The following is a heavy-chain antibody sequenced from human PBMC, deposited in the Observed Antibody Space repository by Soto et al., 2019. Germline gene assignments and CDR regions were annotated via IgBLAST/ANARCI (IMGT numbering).Heavy chain of an antibody. CDR3: ATSRRRAYQLPFDY. V-gene: IGHV4-59*01. J-gene: IGHJ4*02. CDR1: GGSISSYY. CDR2: IYYSGST. Sequence: SETLSLTCTVSGGSISSYYWSWIRQPPGKGLEWIGYIYYSGSTNYNPSLKSRVTISVDTSKNQFSLKLSSVTAADTAVYYCATSRRRAYQLPFDYWGQGTLVTVSS. D-gene: IGHD2-2*01.